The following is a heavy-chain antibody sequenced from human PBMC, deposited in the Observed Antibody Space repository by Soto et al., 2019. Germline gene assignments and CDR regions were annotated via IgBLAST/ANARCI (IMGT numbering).Heavy chain of an antibody. CDR1: GGSISGYH. CDR3: ARDRRVDFWSGYSVHYGMDV. V-gene: IGHV4-59*01. CDR2: FHNSGNP. J-gene: IGHJ6*02. D-gene: IGHD3-3*01. Sequence: PSETLSLTCSISGGSISGYHWNWIRQTPGKGVEWIGYFHNSGNPKYSSSLKSRVTISVDMSENQFSLKLTSVTAADTAVYYCARDRRVDFWSGYSVHYGMDVWGQGTTVTVSS.